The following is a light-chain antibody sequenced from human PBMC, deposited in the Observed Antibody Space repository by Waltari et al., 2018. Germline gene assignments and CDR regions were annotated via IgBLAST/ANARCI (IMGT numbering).Light chain of an antibody. CDR1: TLKKNY. Sequence: SYELTQPPSVSVSPGQTARISCSGNTLKKNYSYGYQQKPGEAPVLVMYKDSERPSGIPERFSGSSSGTTVTLTISVVQAEDEADYYCQSADTSETYFFGTGTKVTVL. J-gene: IGLJ1*01. CDR3: QSADTSETYF. CDR2: KDS. V-gene: IGLV3-25*03.